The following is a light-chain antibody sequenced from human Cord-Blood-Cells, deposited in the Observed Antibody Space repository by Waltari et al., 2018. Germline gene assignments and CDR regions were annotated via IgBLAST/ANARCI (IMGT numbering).Light chain of an antibody. CDR2: VAS. Sequence: EIVLTQSPGTLSLSPGERATLSCRASQSVSSSYLAWYQQKHGQAPRLLIYVASSRATGSPDSFIGSGSGTDFTLTISRLEPDDFAVYYCQQYGSSTGLFTFGPGTKVDIK. V-gene: IGKV3-20*01. J-gene: IGKJ3*01. CDR3: QQYGSSTGLFT. CDR1: QSVSSSY.